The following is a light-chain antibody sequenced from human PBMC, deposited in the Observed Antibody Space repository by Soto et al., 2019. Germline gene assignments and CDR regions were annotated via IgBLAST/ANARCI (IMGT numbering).Light chain of an antibody. CDR3: QQSFSSPRT. V-gene: IGKV1-39*01. J-gene: IGKJ2*01. CDR1: QNINIY. CDR2: AVS. Sequence: DIQMTQSPSSLSASVGDRVTITCRASQNINIYLNWYQQKPGKAPNLLISAVSNLRGGVPSTFSGSGSGTDFTLTISSLQREDFATYFCQQSFSSPRTFGQGTKLEI.